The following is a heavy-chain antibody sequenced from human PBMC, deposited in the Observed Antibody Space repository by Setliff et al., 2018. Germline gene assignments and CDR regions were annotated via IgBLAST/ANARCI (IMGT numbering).Heavy chain of an antibody. J-gene: IGHJ4*02. V-gene: IGHV1-18*01. CDR2: ISVYNGDT. Sequence: RASVKVSCKASGYTFRNYAFAWVRQAPGQGLEWVGWISVYNGDTNYAQTFQGRVTLTTDTSTSTAYMELRSLTSDDSAFYYCARAPSVELVTIRTNSWFTYWGQGTLVTVSS. CDR1: GYTFRNYA. D-gene: IGHD5-18*01. CDR3: ARAPSVELVTIRTNSWFTY.